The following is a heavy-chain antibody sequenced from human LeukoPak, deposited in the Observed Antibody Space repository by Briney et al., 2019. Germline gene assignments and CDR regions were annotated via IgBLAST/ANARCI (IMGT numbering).Heavy chain of an antibody. J-gene: IGHJ4*02. Sequence: PSETLSLTCTVSGGSISSGDYYWSWIRQPPGKGLEWIGYIYYSGSTYYNPSLKSRVTISVDPSKNQFSLKLSSVTAADTAVYYCARGLTSVTTCYFDYWGQGTLVTVSS. CDR1: GGSISSGDYY. CDR3: ARGLTSVTTCYFDY. V-gene: IGHV4-30-4*01. D-gene: IGHD4-17*01. CDR2: IYYSGST.